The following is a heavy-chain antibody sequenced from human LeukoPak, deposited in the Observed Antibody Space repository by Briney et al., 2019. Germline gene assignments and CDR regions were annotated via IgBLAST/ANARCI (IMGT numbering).Heavy chain of an antibody. V-gene: IGHV3-43*02. CDR2: ISGDGGST. CDR3: AKMFCSTSCSGQPYYYYGMDV. Sequence: GGSLRLSCSASGFTFSSYAMHWVRQAPGKGLEWVSLISGDGGSTYYADSVKGRFTISRDNSKNSLYLQMNSLRTEDTALYYCAKMFCSTSCSGQPYYYYGMDVWGQGTTVTVSS. J-gene: IGHJ6*02. D-gene: IGHD2-2*01. CDR1: GFTFSSYA.